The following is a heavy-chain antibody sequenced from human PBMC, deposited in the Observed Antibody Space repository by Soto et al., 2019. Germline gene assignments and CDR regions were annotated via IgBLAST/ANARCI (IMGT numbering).Heavy chain of an antibody. CDR2: IYPGDSET. J-gene: IGHJ4*02. CDR3: ALAPARNALDYVDS. Sequence: PGESLKISCKGSGYSFTSHWIGWVRQMPGKGLEWMGIIYPGDSETRYSPSFQGQVTISADRSISTAYLQWNSLKASDTAMYYCALAPARNALDYVDSWGQGTLVTVSS. V-gene: IGHV5-51*01. CDR1: GYSFTSHW. D-gene: IGHD3-16*01.